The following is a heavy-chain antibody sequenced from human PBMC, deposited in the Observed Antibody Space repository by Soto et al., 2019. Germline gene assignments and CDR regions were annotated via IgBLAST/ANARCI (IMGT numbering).Heavy chain of an antibody. Sequence: VKVSCKASGGSFRSYAISWVRQAPGQGLEWMGGIIPIFGTANYAQKFQGRVTITADESTSTAYMELSSLRSEDTAVYYCAGWLPNLYYFDYWGQGILVTVSS. CDR3: AGWLPNLYYFDY. J-gene: IGHJ4*02. V-gene: IGHV1-69*01. CDR1: GGSFRSYA. D-gene: IGHD5-12*01. CDR2: IIPIFGTA.